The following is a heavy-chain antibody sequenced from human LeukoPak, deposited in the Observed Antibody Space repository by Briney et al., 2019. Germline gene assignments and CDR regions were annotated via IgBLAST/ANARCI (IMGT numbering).Heavy chain of an antibody. J-gene: IGHJ1*01. CDR3: AKAHSSGWPNEYFQH. CDR2: ISSGGGSR. D-gene: IGHD6-19*01. CDR1: GFIFSNYG. Sequence: PGGSLRLSCAASGFIFSNYGMNWVRQAPGKGLEWVSAISSGGGSRYYADSVKGRFTISRENSKNTLYLQMNSLRAEDTAVYFCAKAHSSGWPNEYFQHWGQGTLVTVCS. V-gene: IGHV3-23*01.